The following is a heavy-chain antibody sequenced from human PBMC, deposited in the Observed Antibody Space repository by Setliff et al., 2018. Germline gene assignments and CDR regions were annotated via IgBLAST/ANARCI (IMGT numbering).Heavy chain of an antibody. D-gene: IGHD2-15*01. CDR2: IWDDGGNK. J-gene: IGHJ4*02. V-gene: IGHV3-33*08. CDR1: GFAFSSYR. Sequence: LRLSCAASGFAFSSYRMHWVRQAPGKGLEWVAVIWDDGGNKYHADSVKGRFTISRDNSKNTLYLQMNSLRPEDTAVYYCARTCSGSGCYAGLESWGQGTPVTVSS. CDR3: ARTCSGSGCYAGLES.